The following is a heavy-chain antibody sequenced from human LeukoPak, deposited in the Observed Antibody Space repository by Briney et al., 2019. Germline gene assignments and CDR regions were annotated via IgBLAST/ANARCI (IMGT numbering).Heavy chain of an antibody. J-gene: IGHJ4*02. V-gene: IGHV1-46*01. Sequence: ASVKVSCKASGYSFTSNYIHWVRQAPGQGLEWMGMIYPRDGSTSYAQRFQGRVTVTRDTSTSTVHMELSGLRSEDTAVYYCARDQEAFDYWGQGILVTVSS. CDR2: IYPRDGST. CDR3: ARDQEAFDY. CDR1: GYSFTSNY.